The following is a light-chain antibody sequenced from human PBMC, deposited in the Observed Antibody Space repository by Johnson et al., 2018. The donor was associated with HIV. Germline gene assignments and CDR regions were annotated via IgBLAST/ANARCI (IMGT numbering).Light chain of an antibody. CDR2: ENN. Sequence: QSVLTQPPSVSAAPGQRVTISCSGSSSNIGNDSVSWYQQLPGTAPELLIYENNRRPSGIPDRFSGSKSGTSATLVITGLQTGDEADYFCGTWDSSLSVYVFGTGTKVTVL. J-gene: IGLJ1*01. V-gene: IGLV1-51*02. CDR1: SSNIGNDS. CDR3: GTWDSSLSVYV.